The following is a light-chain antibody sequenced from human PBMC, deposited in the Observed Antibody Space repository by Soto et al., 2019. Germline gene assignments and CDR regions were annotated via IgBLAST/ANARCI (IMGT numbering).Light chain of an antibody. Sequence: DIQMTQSPSSLSASVGDRVTITCRASQSISSYLNWYQQKPGKAPKLLIYAASSLQSGVASRFSGSGSGTDFTLPISSLQPEDFATYYCQQSYSTPRTFGQGNKLEIK. CDR1: QSISSY. CDR3: QQSYSTPRT. V-gene: IGKV1-39*01. J-gene: IGKJ2*02. CDR2: AAS.